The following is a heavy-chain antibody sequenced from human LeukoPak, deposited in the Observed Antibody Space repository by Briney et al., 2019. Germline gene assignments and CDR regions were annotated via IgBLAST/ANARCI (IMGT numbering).Heavy chain of an antibody. CDR3: AREVVVAATLDAFDV. CDR1: GFTFSSYA. J-gene: IGHJ3*01. CDR2: IYSGGYT. Sequence: GGSLRLSCAASGFTFSSYAMSWVRQAPGKGLEWVSVIYSGGYTYYADSVKGRFTISRDNSKNTLYLQMNSLRAEDTAVYYCAREVVVAATLDAFDVWGQGTMVTVSS. V-gene: IGHV3-53*01. D-gene: IGHD2-15*01.